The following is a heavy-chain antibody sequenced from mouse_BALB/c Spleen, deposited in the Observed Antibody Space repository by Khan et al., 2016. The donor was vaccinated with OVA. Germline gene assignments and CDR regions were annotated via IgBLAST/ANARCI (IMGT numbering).Heavy chain of an antibody. V-gene: IGHV3-8*02. Sequence: MQLEESGPSLVQPSQTLSLTCSVTGDSITSGFWSWIRKFPGNKLEYMGYMIYSGYTYYNPSLKGRFSITRHTSKNQYYLQLNSVTTEDTATYXCARSTYRYAFAYWGQGTLVTVSA. D-gene: IGHD2-14*01. CDR1: GDSITSGF. J-gene: IGHJ3*01. CDR3: ARSTYRYAFAY. CDR2: MIYSGYT.